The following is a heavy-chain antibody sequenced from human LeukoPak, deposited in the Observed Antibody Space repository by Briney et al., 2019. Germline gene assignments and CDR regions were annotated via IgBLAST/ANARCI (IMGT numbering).Heavy chain of an antibody. V-gene: IGHV3-30*04. CDR2: ISYDGSNK. Sequence: GGSLRLSCAASGFTFSSYAVHWVRQAPGEGLEWVAVISYDGSNKYYADSVKGRFTISRDNSKNTLYLQMNSLRAEDTAVYYCARDGYNSHFDYWGQGTLVTVSS. CDR3: ARDGYNSHFDY. D-gene: IGHD5-24*01. CDR1: GFTFSSYA. J-gene: IGHJ4*02.